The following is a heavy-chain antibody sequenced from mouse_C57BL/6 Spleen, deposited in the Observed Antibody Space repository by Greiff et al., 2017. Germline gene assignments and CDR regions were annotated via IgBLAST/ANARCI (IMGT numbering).Heavy chain of an antibody. CDR2: IRLKSDNYAT. CDR3: TDYKAMDY. J-gene: IGHJ4*01. V-gene: IGHV6-3*01. CDR1: GFTFSNYW. Sequence: EVQVVESGGGLVQPGGSMKLSCVASGFTFSNYWMNWVRQSPVKGLEWVAQIRLKSDNYATHYAESVKGRFTISRDDSKSSVYLQMNNLRAEDTGIYYCTDYKAMDYWGQGTSVAVSS. D-gene: IGHD1-1*01.